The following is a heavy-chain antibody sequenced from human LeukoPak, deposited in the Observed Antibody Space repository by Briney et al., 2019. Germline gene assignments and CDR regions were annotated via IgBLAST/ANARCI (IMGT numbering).Heavy chain of an antibody. CDR3: ATEAWELPNWFDP. J-gene: IGHJ5*02. CDR2: IKQDGSEK. CDR1: GFTFSSYW. V-gene: IGHV3-7*01. Sequence: PGGSLRLSCAASGFTFSSYWMSWVRQAPGKGLEWVANIKQDGSEKYYVDSVRGRFTISRDNAQNSLYLQMNSLRAEDTAVYYCATEAWELPNWFDPWGQGTLVTVSS. D-gene: IGHD1-26*01.